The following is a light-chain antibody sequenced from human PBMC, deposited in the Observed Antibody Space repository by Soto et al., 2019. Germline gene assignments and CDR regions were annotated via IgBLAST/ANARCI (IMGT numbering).Light chain of an antibody. Sequence: DIPMTQSPSSLSASVGDRVTIACRASQGIGNSLAWYQQKPGKVPKLLIYTAYTLRSGVPSRFSGSGSGTDFTLTINSLQPEDVATYYCQKYDSAPWTFGQGTKVEIK. CDR2: TAY. CDR3: QKYDSAPWT. V-gene: IGKV1-27*01. J-gene: IGKJ1*01. CDR1: QGIGNS.